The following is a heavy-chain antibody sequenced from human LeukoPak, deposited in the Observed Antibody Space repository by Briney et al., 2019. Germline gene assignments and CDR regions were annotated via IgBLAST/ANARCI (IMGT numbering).Heavy chain of an antibody. CDR3: ARDDYYDISGYESDNAFDI. V-gene: IGHV3-21*01. J-gene: IGHJ3*02. D-gene: IGHD3-22*01. Sequence: GGSLRLSCAASGFTFSSYTMNWVRQAPGKGLEWVSSIGSSSDYTYYADSVKGRFTISRDNAKASLYLQMNSLRAEDTALYFCARDDYYDISGYESDNAFDIWGQGTMVTVSS. CDR2: IGSSSDYT. CDR1: GFTFSSYT.